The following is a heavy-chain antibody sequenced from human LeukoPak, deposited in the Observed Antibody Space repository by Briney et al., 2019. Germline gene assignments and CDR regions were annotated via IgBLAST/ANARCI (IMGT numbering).Heavy chain of an antibody. D-gene: IGHD6-19*01. Sequence: TPSETLSLTCSVSGASISSDTYFWSWIRQPAGKGLEWIGRISSTGRTDYNPSLTSRVTISIDTSKNQLSMQLNSVTAADTAVYYCAKGAGPPWFDPWGQGTLVTVSS. J-gene: IGHJ5*02. CDR3: AKGAGPPWFDP. CDR1: GASISSDTYF. CDR2: ISSTGRT. V-gene: IGHV4-61*02.